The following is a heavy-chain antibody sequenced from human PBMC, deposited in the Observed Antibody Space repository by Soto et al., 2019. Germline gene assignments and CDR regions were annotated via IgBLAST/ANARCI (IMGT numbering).Heavy chain of an antibody. CDR1: GFTFSSYG. Sequence: QVQLVESGGGVVQPGRSLRLSCAASGFTFSSYGMHWVRQAPGKGLEWVAVISYDGSSKYYADSVKGRITISRDNSKNTLYLQMNSLRAEDTAVYYCAKGSPMVSNYYYYGMDVWGQGTTVTVSS. V-gene: IGHV3-30*18. D-gene: IGHD2-8*01. CDR2: ISYDGSSK. CDR3: AKGSPMVSNYYYYGMDV. J-gene: IGHJ6*02.